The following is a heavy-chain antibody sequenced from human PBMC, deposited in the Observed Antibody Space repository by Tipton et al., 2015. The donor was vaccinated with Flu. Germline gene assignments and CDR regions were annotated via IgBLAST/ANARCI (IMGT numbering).Heavy chain of an antibody. J-gene: IGHJ5*01. CDR3: AMYYYDSSAYYSQGWFDY. D-gene: IGHD3-22*01. CDR1: GDSISSDYY. V-gene: IGHV4-38-2*01. CDR2: IHQSGTT. Sequence: TLSLTCAVSGDSISSDYYWDWIRQPPGKGLEWIGGIHQSGTTYYKSSLKSRATISVDTSKNQFSLKLSSVTAADTAVYYCAMYYYDSSAYYSQGWFDYWGQGTPVTVSS.